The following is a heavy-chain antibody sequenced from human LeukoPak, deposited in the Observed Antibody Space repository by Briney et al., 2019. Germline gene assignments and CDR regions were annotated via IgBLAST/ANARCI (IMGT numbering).Heavy chain of an antibody. CDR1: GGSISSYY. D-gene: IGHD4-17*01. CDR2: IYTSGST. Sequence: SETLSLTCTVSGGSISSYYWSWIRQPAGKGLEWIGRIYTSGSTNYNPSLKSRVTMSVDTSKNQFSLKLSSVTAADTAVYCCARSYGDYEMDYFDYWGQGTLVTVSS. J-gene: IGHJ4*02. V-gene: IGHV4-4*07. CDR3: ARSYGDYEMDYFDY.